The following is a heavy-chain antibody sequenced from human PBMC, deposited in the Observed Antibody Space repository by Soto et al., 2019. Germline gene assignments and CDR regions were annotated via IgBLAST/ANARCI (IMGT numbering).Heavy chain of an antibody. D-gene: IGHD3-9*01. CDR2: INAGNGNT. CDR3: ARVTGYYAPDY. Sequence: QVQLVQSGAEVKKPGASVKVSCKASGYTFTSYAMHWVRQAPGQRLEWMGWINAGNGNTKYSQKFQGRVTITRDTTASTAYMELSSLRAEDTAVYYCARVTGYYAPDYWGQGTLVTVSS. J-gene: IGHJ4*02. CDR1: GYTFTSYA. V-gene: IGHV1-3*01.